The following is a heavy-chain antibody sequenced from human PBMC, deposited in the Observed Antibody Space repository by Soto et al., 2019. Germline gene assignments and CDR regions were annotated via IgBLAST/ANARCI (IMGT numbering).Heavy chain of an antibody. CDR2: ISSSSSYI. V-gene: IGHV3-21*01. Sequence: GGSLRLSCAASGFTFSSYSMNWVRQAPGKGLEWVSYISSSSSYIYYADLVKGRFTISRDNAKNSLYLQMNSLRAEDTAVYYCARAYGAGSLKIDYWGQGTLVTVSS. D-gene: IGHD3-10*01. J-gene: IGHJ4*02. CDR1: GFTFSSYS. CDR3: ARAYGAGSLKIDY.